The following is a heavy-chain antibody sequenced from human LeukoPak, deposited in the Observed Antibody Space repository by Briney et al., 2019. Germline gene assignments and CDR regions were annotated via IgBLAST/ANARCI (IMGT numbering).Heavy chain of an antibody. CDR1: GFTFSNYW. CDR3: TTLSAAAIDY. Sequence: GGSLRLSCEGSGFTFSNYWMNWVRLAPGKGLEWVANINKDGSDKNYLDSVKGRFTISRDNAKNSQYLQMDSLRVEDTAAYYCTTLSAAAIDYWGQGTLVTVSS. J-gene: IGHJ4*02. V-gene: IGHV3-7*01. CDR2: INKDGSDK. D-gene: IGHD6-13*01.